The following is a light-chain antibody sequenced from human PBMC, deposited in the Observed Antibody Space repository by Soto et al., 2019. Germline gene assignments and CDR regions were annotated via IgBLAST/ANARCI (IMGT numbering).Light chain of an antibody. V-gene: IGLV2-14*01. J-gene: IGLJ1*01. CDR1: SSDIGDYDY. CDR3: NSYATGNTRV. CDR2: EVS. Sequence: QSVLTQPASVSGSPGQSITISCTGSSSDIGDYDYVSWYQQHPGKAPKVLISEVSNRPSGVSNRFSGSKSGNTASLTISGLQAEDEADYYCNSYATGNTRVFGTRTKVTVL.